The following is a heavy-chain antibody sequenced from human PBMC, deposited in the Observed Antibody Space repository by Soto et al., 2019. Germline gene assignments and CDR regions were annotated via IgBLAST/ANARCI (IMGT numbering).Heavy chain of an antibody. Sequence: VQLVESGGGEVQPGRSLRLSCAASGFKYTDFALHWVRQAPGKGLEWVAIISYDGSDKYYADSVKGRFVISRDNPKNTLYLEMNSLRPEATAVYFCARRAWDSYYARDVGGQGTTVTVFS. V-gene: IGHV3-30*09. J-gene: IGHJ6*02. CDR3: ARRAWDSYYARDV. CDR2: ISYDGSDK. CDR1: GFKYTDFA. D-gene: IGHD3-22*01.